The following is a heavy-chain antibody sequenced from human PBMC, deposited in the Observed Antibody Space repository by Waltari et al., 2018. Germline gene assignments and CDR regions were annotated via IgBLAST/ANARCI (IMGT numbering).Heavy chain of an antibody. D-gene: IGHD2-2*01. J-gene: IGHJ6*02. CDR2: SSGSGGTK. Sequence: VQLVESGGGVVQPGRSLRLSCAASGFTFSSYAMSWVRQAPGKGLEWVSASSGSGGTKYSADSVKGQFTISRDNSKNTLYLQMNSLRAEDTAVYYCAKGTVVVPAAPPNYYYYGMDVWGQGTTVTVSS. CDR1: GFTFSSYA. V-gene: IGHV3-23*04. CDR3: AKGTVVVPAAPPNYYYYGMDV.